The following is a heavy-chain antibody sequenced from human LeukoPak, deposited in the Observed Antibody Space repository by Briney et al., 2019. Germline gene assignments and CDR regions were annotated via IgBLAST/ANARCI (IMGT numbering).Heavy chain of an antibody. V-gene: IGHV1-2*02. CDR2: SNPNSGGT. J-gene: IGHJ4*02. CDR1: GYTFRDYY. D-gene: IGHD1-26*01. Sequence: ASVKVSCQTSGYTFRDYYIHWVRQAPGQGLEWMGWSNPNSGGTNYAQKFQDRITMTRDTSIGTAYMELNRLSPDDTAIYFCARGAPRTVLVTDTSFDYWGQGALVTVSS. CDR3: ARGAPRTVLVTDTSFDY.